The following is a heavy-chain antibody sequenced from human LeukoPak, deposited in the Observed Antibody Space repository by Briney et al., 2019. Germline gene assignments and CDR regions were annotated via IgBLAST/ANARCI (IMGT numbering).Heavy chain of an antibody. CDR2: IFYSGST. V-gene: IGHV4-59*01. CDR1: GGSISNYY. CDR3: ATGSGSYPHN. Sequence: SGTLSLTCTVSGGSISNYYWSWIRQPPGKGLEWIGYIFYSGSTNYNPSLKSRVTISIDTSKNQFSLKLSSVTAADTAVYYCATGSGSYPHNWGQGTLVTVSS. D-gene: IGHD3-10*01. J-gene: IGHJ4*02.